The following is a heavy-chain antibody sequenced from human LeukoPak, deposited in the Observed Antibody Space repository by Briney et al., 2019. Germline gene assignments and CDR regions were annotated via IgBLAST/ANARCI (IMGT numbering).Heavy chain of an antibody. D-gene: IGHD6-13*01. CDR3: ARDRTEYSSSGSRFYY. CDR2: IIPILGIA. Sequence: SVKVSCKASGGTFSSYAVSWVRQAPGQGLEWMGRIIPILGIANYAQKFQGRVTITADKSTSTAYMELSSLRSEDTAVYYCARDRTEYSSSGSRFYYWGQGTLVTVSS. V-gene: IGHV1-69*04. CDR1: GGTFSSYA. J-gene: IGHJ4*02.